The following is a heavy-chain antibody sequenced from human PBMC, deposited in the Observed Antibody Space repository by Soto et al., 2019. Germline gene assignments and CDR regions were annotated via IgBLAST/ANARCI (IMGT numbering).Heavy chain of an antibody. CDR1: GFSFSSYS. Sequence: EVQLVESGGGLVQPGGSLRLSCAASGFSFSSYSMNWVRQAPGKGLEWVSSISSSASHINYADSVKGRFTISRDNAKNSLYVQMNSLRAEDTAVYYCARGYTGYCSGGTFYWFDPWGQGTLVTVSS. J-gene: IGHJ5*02. V-gene: IGHV3-21*06. CDR3: ARGYTGYCSGGTFYWFDP. CDR2: ISSSASHI. D-gene: IGHD2-15*01.